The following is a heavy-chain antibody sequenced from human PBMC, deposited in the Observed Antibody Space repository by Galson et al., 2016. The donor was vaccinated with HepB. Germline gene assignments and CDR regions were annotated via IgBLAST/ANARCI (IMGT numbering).Heavy chain of an antibody. CDR2: INNDGTT. CDR1: GFSVSNNH. Sequence: SLRLSCAASGFSVSNNHISWFRQAPGKGLEWVSGINNDGTTYYADSVKGRFTISIDNSRNTVFLQMNSLRAEDTAVYYCATSNSRSGYDWRVTDYWGQGTLVTVSS. V-gene: IGHV3-53*01. D-gene: IGHD5-12*01. J-gene: IGHJ4*02. CDR3: ATSNSRSGYDWRVTDY.